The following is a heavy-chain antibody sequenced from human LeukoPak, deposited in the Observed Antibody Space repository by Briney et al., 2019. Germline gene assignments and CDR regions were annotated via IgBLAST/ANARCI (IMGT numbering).Heavy chain of an antibody. CDR3: ARHPYSGSYHFDY. D-gene: IGHD1-26*01. CDR1: GFTFSFYW. J-gene: IGHJ4*02. V-gene: IGHV3-21*01. CDR2: ISRSNSYM. Sequence: GGSLRLSCASSGFTFSFYWMHWVRQAPGKGLEWVSSISRSNSYMYADSVKGRFTISRDNAKNSLYLQMNSLRAEDTAVYYCARHPYSGSYHFDYWGQGTLVTVSS.